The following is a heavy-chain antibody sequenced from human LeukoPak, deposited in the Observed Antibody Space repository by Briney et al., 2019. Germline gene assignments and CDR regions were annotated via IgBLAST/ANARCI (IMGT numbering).Heavy chain of an antibody. J-gene: IGHJ5*02. D-gene: IGHD1-26*01. CDR1: GYTFSGYY. V-gene: IGHV1-2*02. Sequence: EASVKVSCKASGYTFSGYYMHWVRQAPGQGLEWMGWINPNSGGTNYAQKFQGRVTMTRDTSISTAYMEMRRLRSDDTAVYYCARDLVGATGSWGQGTLVTVSS. CDR3: ARDLVGATGS. CDR2: INPNSGGT.